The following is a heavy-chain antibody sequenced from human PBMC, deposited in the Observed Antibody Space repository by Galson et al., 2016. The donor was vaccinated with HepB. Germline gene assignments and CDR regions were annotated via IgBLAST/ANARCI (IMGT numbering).Heavy chain of an antibody. V-gene: IGHV1-46*01. CDR3: ARGHIVATVDYYYGLDV. Sequence: SVKVSCKASGYTFTSYNVHWVRQAPGQGLEWMGIINPSGGSTSYAQKFQGRVTMTWDTSANTAYMELSSLRSEDTAVYYCARGHIVATVDYYYGLDVWGQGTTVTVSS. D-gene: IGHD5-12*01. J-gene: IGHJ6*02. CDR2: INPSGGST. CDR1: GYTFTSYN.